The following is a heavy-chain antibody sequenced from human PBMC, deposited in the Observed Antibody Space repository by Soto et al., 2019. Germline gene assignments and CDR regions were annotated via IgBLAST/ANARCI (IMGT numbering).Heavy chain of an antibody. D-gene: IGHD2-15*01. V-gene: IGHV3-21*01. CDR2: ISSGSSNI. Sequence: GGSLRLSCGASGFAFRSYNMNWVRQAPGKGLEWVASISSGSSNIYYADSVKGRFTISRDNAKNSLYLQMDSLRAEDSAVYYCASTTVVAATFYFWGQGTLVTAPQ. CDR1: GFAFRSYN. CDR3: ASTTVVAATFYF. J-gene: IGHJ4*02.